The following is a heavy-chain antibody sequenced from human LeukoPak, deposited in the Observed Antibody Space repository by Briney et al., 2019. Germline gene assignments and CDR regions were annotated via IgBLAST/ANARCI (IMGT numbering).Heavy chain of an antibody. D-gene: IGHD2-2*01. J-gene: IGHJ5*02. CDR1: GFTFSSYW. CDR2: IRPDGNEK. CDR3: ARVSIVVVPGSNWFDP. Sequence: PGGSLRLSCAASGFTFSSYWMSWVRQAPGKGLESVANIRPDGNEKYYVDSVKGRFTISRDNAKNSLYLQMNSLRAEDTAIYYCARVSIVVVPGSNWFDPWGQGTLVTVSS. V-gene: IGHV3-7*01.